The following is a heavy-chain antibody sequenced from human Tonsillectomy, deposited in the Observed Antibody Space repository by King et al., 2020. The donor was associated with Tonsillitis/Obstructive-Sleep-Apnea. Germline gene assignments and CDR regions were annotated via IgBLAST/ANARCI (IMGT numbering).Heavy chain of an antibody. D-gene: IGHD6-19*01. V-gene: IGHV3-33*06. CDR3: AKEHGWALYYFDY. Sequence: VQLVESGGGVVQPGRSLRLSCAASGFTFSSYGMHWVRQAPGKGLEWVAGIWYDGSNKYYAHSVKGRFTISRDNSKNTPYLQMNSLRAAETAVYYCAKEHGWALYYFDYWGKGTAVTVSS. J-gene: IGHJ4*02. CDR1: GFTFSSYG. CDR2: IWYDGSNK.